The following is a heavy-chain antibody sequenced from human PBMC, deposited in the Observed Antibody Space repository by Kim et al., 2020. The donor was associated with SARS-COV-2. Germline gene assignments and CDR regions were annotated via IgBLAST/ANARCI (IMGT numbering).Heavy chain of an antibody. V-gene: IGHV4-59*13. CDR1: GGSISSYY. CDR3: ARGSDGDSSGYYGSTYYFDY. J-gene: IGHJ4*02. CDR2: IYYSGST. D-gene: IGHD3-22*01. Sequence: SETLSLTCTVSGGSISSYYWSWIRQPPGKGLEWIGYIYYSGSTNYNPSLKSRVTISVDTSKNQFSLKLSSVTAADTAVYYCARGSDGDSSGYYGSTYYFDYWGQGTLVTVSS.